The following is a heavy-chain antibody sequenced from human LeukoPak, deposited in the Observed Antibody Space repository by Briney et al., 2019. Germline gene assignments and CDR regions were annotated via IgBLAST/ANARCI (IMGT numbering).Heavy chain of an antibody. V-gene: IGHV4-4*07. CDR2: MYTSGST. Sequence: SETLSLTCTVSGGSISSYYWSWIRQPAGKGLEWIGRMYTSGSTNYNPSLKSRVTISVDTSENQFSLNLSSVTAADTAVYYCARDDYKNYDAFDIWGQGTTVTVSS. CDR1: GGSISSYY. J-gene: IGHJ3*02. CDR3: ARDDYKNYDAFDI. D-gene: IGHD4-11*01.